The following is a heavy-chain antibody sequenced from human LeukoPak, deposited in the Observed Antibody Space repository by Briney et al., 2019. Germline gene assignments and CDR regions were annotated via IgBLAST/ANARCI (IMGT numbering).Heavy chain of an antibody. CDR1: GGSISSYY. Sequence: SETLSLTCTVSGGSISSYYWSWIRQPPGKGLEWIGYIYYSGSTNYNPSLKSRVTISVDTSKNQFSLKLSSVTAADTAVYYCARLVRGTTGTTDGRWFDPWGQGTLVTVSS. V-gene: IGHV4-59*01. D-gene: IGHD1-1*01. CDR2: IYYSGST. CDR3: ARLVRGTTGTTDGRWFDP. J-gene: IGHJ5*02.